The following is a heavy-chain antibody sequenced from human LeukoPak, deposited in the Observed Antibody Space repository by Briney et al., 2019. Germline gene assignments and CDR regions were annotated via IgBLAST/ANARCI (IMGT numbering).Heavy chain of an antibody. J-gene: IGHJ4*02. D-gene: IGHD4-17*01. CDR3: AKLAVTTFHYFDY. V-gene: IGHV3-23*01. Sequence: GGSLRLSCAASGFTFSSYAMSWVRQAPGEGLEWVSAISGSDYSTYYADSVKGRFTISRDTSKNTLYLQMNSLRAEDTAVYYCAKLAVTTFHYFDYWGQGTLVTVTS. CDR2: ISGSDYST. CDR1: GFTFSSYA.